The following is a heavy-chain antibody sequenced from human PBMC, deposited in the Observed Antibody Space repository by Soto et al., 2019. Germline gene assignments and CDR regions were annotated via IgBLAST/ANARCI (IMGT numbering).Heavy chain of an antibody. D-gene: IGHD3-9*01. V-gene: IGHV1-2*02. Sequence: ASVKVSCKASGYTFTSYDINWVRQATGQGLEWMGRISPKSGGTNYAQKFQGRVSMTWDTSLKPAYMELSSLMSEDTAVYYCARPPGYISDWYYFDLWGQGTQVTVSS. CDR1: GYTFTSYD. J-gene: IGHJ4*02. CDR3: ARPPGYISDWYYFDL. CDR2: ISPKSGGT.